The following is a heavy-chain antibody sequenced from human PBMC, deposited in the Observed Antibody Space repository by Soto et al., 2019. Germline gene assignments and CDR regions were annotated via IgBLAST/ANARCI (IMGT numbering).Heavy chain of an antibody. CDR2: INTNGGST. Sequence: PGGSLRLSCAASGFTFSNHAMHLVRQAPGKGLECISTINTNGGSTYYADSVKGRFTISRDNSKNTLYLQMGSLRADDMAIYYCARGGGGAALADFDYWGQGALVTVSS. V-gene: IGHV3-64*02. J-gene: IGHJ4*02. CDR3: ARGGGGAALADFDY. D-gene: IGHD3-16*01. CDR1: GFTFSNHA.